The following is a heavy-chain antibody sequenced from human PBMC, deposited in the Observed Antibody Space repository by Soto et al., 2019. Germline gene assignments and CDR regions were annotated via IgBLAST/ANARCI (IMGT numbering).Heavy chain of an antibody. Sequence: QVQLVESGGGVVQPGKSLRLSCAGSGFTFSSYGMYWVRQAPGKGLEWVAVISYDGRNKYYADSVKGRFTISSDNSKNTLYLQMSGLRADVTAVYYCSKDRMGVGVRGYFDYWGQGTLVTVSS. D-gene: IGHD3-10*01. CDR3: SKDRMGVGVRGYFDY. V-gene: IGHV3-30*18. CDR1: GFTFSSYG. J-gene: IGHJ4*02. CDR2: ISYDGRNK.